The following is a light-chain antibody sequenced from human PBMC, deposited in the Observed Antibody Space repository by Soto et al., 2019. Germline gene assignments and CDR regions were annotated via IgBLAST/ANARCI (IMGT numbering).Light chain of an antibody. J-gene: IGLJ3*02. CDR1: SSNIGTHS. CDR3: AVWDASLTGWV. V-gene: IGLV1-47*01. CDR2: RDG. Sequence: QSVLTQPPSVSGTPGQRVSFFCSGSSSNIGTHSVHWYQHFPGTAPKLLIFRDGQRPSGVPDRFFGSKSGTSASLAISGLRSEDEAHYYCAVWDASLTGWVFGGGTKLTVL.